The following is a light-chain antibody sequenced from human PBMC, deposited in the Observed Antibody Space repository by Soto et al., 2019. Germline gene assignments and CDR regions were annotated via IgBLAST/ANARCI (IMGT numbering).Light chain of an antibody. J-gene: IGKJ4*01. V-gene: IGKV3-20*01. Sequence: EIVLTQSPGTLSLSPGERATLSCRASQSLSRTYLAWYQQRPGQAPRLLIYGASSRATGIPERFSGSGSGTDFTLTISRLEPEDFAVYYCQQYDSSPHTFGGGTTVEIK. CDR1: QSLSRTY. CDR2: GAS. CDR3: QQYDSSPHT.